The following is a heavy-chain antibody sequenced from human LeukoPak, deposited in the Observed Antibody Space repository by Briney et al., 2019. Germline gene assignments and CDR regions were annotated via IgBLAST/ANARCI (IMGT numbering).Heavy chain of an antibody. V-gene: IGHV3-74*01. CDR3: ARGLIGPDY. D-gene: IGHD3-16*02. CDR1: GFVFSTHW. J-gene: IGHJ4*02. CDR2: INNDGSDT. Sequence: GGSLRLSCAATGFVFSTHWMHWVRQAPGQGLVWVSRINNDGSDTTYADSVAGRFTTSRDNAQNMMYLQMNSLRAEDTAVYYCARGLIGPDYWGQGTLVTVSS.